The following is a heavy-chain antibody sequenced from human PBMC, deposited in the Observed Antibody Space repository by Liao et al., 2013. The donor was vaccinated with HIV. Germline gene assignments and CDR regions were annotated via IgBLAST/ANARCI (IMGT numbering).Heavy chain of an antibody. CDR3: ARQFYVDTTGYLLDY. J-gene: IGHJ4*02. Sequence: QLQLQESGPGLVKPSETLSLTCGVSGGSISGGGQHWGWFRQTPGKGLEWVGTIHDSGGADYNPSLRGRVTISKDTSKKQFSLRLNSMTAADTAMYYCARQFYVDTTGYLLDYWGQGTLVTVSS. V-gene: IGHV4-39*07. CDR1: GGSISGGGQH. D-gene: IGHD3-22*01. CDR2: IHDSGGA.